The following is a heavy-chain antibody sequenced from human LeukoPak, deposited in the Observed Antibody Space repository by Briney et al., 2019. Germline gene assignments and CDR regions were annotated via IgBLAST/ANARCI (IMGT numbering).Heavy chain of an antibody. Sequence: GGSPKISCKGSGFSFTNYWISWVRQMPGKGLEWIGRIDPSDSYTNYSPSFQGHVTISADKSISTAYLQWSSLKASGTAMYYCARTSGTAVAGLFDYWGQGTLVTVSS. J-gene: IGHJ4*02. CDR1: GFSFTNYW. CDR3: ARTSGTAVAGLFDY. V-gene: IGHV5-10-1*01. D-gene: IGHD6-19*01. CDR2: IDPSDSYT.